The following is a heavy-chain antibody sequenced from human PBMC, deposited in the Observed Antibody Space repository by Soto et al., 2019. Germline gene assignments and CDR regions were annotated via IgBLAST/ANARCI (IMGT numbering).Heavy chain of an antibody. CDR3: AKDLVQQQLVPVWFDP. CDR2: ISGSGGST. D-gene: IGHD6-13*01. Sequence: EVQLLESGGGLVQPGGSLRLSCAASGFTFSSYAMSWVRQAPGKGLEWGSAISGSGGSTYYADSVKGRFTISRDNSKNTLYRQMNSLRAEDTAVYYCAKDLVQQQLVPVWFDPWGQGTLVTVSS. CDR1: GFTFSSYA. J-gene: IGHJ5*02. V-gene: IGHV3-23*01.